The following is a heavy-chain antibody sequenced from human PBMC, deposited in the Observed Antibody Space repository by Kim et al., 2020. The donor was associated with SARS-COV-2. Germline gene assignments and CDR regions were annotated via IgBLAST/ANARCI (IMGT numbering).Heavy chain of an antibody. CDR2: IDYSGST. CDR3: VGGRRDGYNYFDY. CDR1: GASISSGGYY. D-gene: IGHD5-12*01. J-gene: IGHJ4*02. Sequence: SETLSLTCTVSGASISSGGYYWSWIRQHQGKGLEWIAYIDYSGSTDDNPSVKSRLIISLDKSKNQISLKLSSVTAADTAVYYCVGGRRDGYNYFDYWVQGTLVTVSS. V-gene: IGHV4-31*03.